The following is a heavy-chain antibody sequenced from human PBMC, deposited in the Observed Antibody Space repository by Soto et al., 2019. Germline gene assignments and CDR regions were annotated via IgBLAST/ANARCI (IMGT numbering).Heavy chain of an antibody. CDR2: TYYRSKWYN. CDR3: ARGINGALDI. J-gene: IGHJ3*02. Sequence: SQTLSLTCVISGDSVSSNSVAWNWIRQSPSRGLEWLGRTYYRSKWYNDYVVSVKGRITINPDTSKNQFSLQLNSVSLEDTAIYFCARGINGALDIWGQGTMVTVSS. V-gene: IGHV6-1*01. CDR1: GDSVSSNSVA. D-gene: IGHD3-16*01.